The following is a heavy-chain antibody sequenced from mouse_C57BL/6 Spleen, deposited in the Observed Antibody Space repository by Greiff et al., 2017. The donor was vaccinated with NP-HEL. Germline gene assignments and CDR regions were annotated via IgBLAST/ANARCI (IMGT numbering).Heavy chain of an antibody. CDR1: GYIFTDYN. CDR2: INPNNGGT. J-gene: IGHJ4*01. V-gene: IGHV1-18*01. D-gene: IGHD3-2*02. CDR3: AREGETAQALYAMDY. Sequence: VQLQQSGPELVKPGASVKIPCKASGYIFTDYNMDWVKQSHGKSLEWIGDINPNNGGTIYNQKFKGKATLTVDKSSSTAYMELRSLTSEDTAVYYCAREGETAQALYAMDYWGQGTSVTVSS.